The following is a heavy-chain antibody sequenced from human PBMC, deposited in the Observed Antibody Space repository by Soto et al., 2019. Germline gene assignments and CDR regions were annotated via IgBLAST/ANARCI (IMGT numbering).Heavy chain of an antibody. V-gene: IGHV3-30*18. CDR2: ISYDGSHQ. J-gene: IGHJ6*02. Sequence: QVQLVESGGGVVQPGTSLRLSCAASGFTFSSYGIHWVRQAPGKGLEWGAVISYDGSHQYYAESVKGRFTISIDNSKNTLFLQMKSLTVEDTAVYYCANDIVHYYYGMDAWGQGTTVTVSS. CDR3: ANDIVHYYYGMDA. CDR1: GFTFSSYG. D-gene: IGHD3-16*02.